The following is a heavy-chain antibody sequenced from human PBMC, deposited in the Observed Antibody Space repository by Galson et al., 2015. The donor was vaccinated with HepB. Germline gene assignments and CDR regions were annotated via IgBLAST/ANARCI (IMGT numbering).Heavy chain of an antibody. CDR1: DFTFNDAW. D-gene: IGHD3/OR15-3a*01. V-gene: IGHV3-15*07. CDR2: IKSKIDGGAA. CDR3: TSVGHRYYNYYYMDV. Sequence: SLRLSCAASDFTFNDAWMSWVRQAPGKGLEWVGRIKSKIDGGAAEYAAPVKGRFTISRDDSKNTPYLQINSLKTEDTAVYYCTSVGHRYYNYYYMDVWGKGTTVTVSS. J-gene: IGHJ6*03.